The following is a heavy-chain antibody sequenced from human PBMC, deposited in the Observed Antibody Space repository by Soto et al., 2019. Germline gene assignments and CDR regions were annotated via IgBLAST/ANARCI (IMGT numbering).Heavy chain of an antibody. CDR3: AKGFSSGLYVDS. Sequence: QVQLQESGPGLVKPSGTLSLTCSVSGDSVSSYAYYWTWIRQPPGKTLEWVGFILSRGGTSTNPSLRSRLSMSVDTARNQFSMRLTSVTAADTGVYFWAKGFSSGLYVDSWGRGTQVTVSS. J-gene: IGHJ5*02. D-gene: IGHD6-19*01. V-gene: IGHV4-61*08. CDR2: ILSRGGT. CDR1: GDSVSSYAYY.